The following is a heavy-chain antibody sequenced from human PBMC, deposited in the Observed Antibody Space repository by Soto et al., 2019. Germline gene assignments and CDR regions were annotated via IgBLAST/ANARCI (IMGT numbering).Heavy chain of an antibody. V-gene: IGHV1-18*04. Sequence: QVQLVQSGAEVKKPGASVKVSCKASGYTFTSYGISWVRQAPGQGLEWMGWISAYNGNTNYAQKLQGRVTMTTDTSTSPAYMELRSLRSDDTAVYYCARDFPGIAAAGIVLGYYYYGMDVWGQGTTVPVSS. J-gene: IGHJ6*02. CDR1: GYTFTSYG. CDR3: ARDFPGIAAAGIVLGYYYYGMDV. CDR2: ISAYNGNT. D-gene: IGHD6-13*01.